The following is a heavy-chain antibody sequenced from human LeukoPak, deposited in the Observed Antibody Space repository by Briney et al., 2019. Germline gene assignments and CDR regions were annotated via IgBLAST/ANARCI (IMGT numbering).Heavy chain of an antibody. Sequence: SVKVSCKASGFTFTSSAVQWVRQARGQRLEWIGWIVVGSGNTNYAQKFQERVSITRDMSTSTAYMELSSLRSEDTAVYYCAAGPDYYDSSGYSYYFDYWGQGALVTVSS. D-gene: IGHD3-22*01. J-gene: IGHJ4*02. CDR2: IVVGSGNT. V-gene: IGHV1-58*01. CDR3: AAGPDYYDSSGYSYYFDY. CDR1: GFTFTSSA.